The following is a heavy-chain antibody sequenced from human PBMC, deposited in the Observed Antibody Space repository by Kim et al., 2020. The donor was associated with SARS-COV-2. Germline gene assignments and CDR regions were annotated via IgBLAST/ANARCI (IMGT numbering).Heavy chain of an antibody. J-gene: IGHJ4*02. Sequence: YNPSLKSRVTISVDTSKNQFSLKLSSVTAADTAVYYCARTEPAALNYFDYWGQGTLVTVSS. CDR3: ARTEPAALNYFDY. V-gene: IGHV4-39*01. D-gene: IGHD2-2*01.